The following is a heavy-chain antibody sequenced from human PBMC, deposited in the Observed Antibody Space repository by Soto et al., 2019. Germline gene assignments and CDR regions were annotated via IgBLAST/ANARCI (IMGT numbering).Heavy chain of an antibody. CDR3: ARRHYCRGDGTINTDYYYGMDV. CDR2: ICPGYSNI. Sequence: EVQVVQSGAEVKEPGESLKISCKGSGYIFTDHCIVWVRQMAGKGLEWVGIICPGYSNIIYSPSVQGQVTISADMSISTAYLQWSSLKASDTAIYYCARRHYCRGDGTINTDYYYGMDVWGQGTTVTVSS. CDR1: GYIFTDHC. V-gene: IGHV5-51*01. D-gene: IGHD2-21*02. J-gene: IGHJ6*02.